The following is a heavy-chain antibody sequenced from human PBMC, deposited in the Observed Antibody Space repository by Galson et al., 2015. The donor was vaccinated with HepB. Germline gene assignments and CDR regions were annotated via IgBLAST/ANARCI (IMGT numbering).Heavy chain of an antibody. J-gene: IGHJ2*01. V-gene: IGHV3-66*01. D-gene: IGHD6-19*01. CDR3: ASSIAVAVAGSFDL. CDR1: GFTVSTKY. Sequence: SLRLSCAASGFTVSTKYMSWVRQAPGKGLEWVSVIYSGGTTYYADSVKGRFTISRDNSKNMLYLQMNSLRAEDTAVYYCASSIAVAVAGSFDLWGRGTLVTVSP. CDR2: IYSGGTT.